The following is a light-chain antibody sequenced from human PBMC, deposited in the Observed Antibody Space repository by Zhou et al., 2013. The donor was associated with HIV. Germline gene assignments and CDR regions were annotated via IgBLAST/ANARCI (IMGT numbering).Light chain of an antibody. CDR2: AAS. J-gene: IGKJ5*01. CDR1: QSISSY. CDR3: QQSYTTG. Sequence: DIQMTQSPSSLSASVGDRVTITCRASQSISSYLNWYQQKPGKAPNLLIYAASTLQSGVPSRFTGSGSGTDFTLTISSLQPEDFATYYCQQSYTTGFGQGTRLEIK. V-gene: IGKV1-39*01.